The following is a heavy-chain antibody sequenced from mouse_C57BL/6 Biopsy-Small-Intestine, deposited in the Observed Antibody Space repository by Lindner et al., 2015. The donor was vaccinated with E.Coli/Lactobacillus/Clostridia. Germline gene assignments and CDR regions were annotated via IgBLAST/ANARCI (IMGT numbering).Heavy chain of an antibody. CDR1: VNVFSFSW. CDR2: INFVDGHS. Sequence: VQLQESGPQLVKPGASVKISCKSPVNVFSFSWMNWVKQRPGKGLEWIGRINFVDGHSNYNEQFKGKATLTADKSSSTVYMQLTNLTSEDSAVYFCAREYDDYDGYYYAMDYWGQGTSVTVSS. J-gene: IGHJ4*01. V-gene: IGHV1-82*01. CDR3: AREYDDYDGYYYAMDY. D-gene: IGHD2-4*01.